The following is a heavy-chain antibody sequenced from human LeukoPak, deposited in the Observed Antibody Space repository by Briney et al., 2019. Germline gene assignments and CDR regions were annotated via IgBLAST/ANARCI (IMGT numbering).Heavy chain of an antibody. CDR2: FYPGDSDT. CDR1: GYSFTNYW. CDR3: ARESKPPYYYGSAYTPPTLRYGMDV. D-gene: IGHD3-10*01. Sequence: LGESLKISCKGSGYSFTNYWIAWVRQMPGKGLEWKGIFYPGDSDTRYSPSFQGQVTISADKSISTAYLQWSSLKASDTAMYYCARESKPPYYYGSAYTPPTLRYGMDVWGQGTTVTVSS. J-gene: IGHJ6*02. V-gene: IGHV5-51*01.